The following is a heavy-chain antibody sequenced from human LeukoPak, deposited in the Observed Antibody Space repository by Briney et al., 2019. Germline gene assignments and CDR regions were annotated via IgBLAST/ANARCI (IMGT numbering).Heavy chain of an antibody. CDR3: ARRVPAASFDY. V-gene: IGHV1-2*02. CDR2: INPNSGGT. J-gene: IGHJ4*02. CDR1: GYTFTDSY. Sequence: ASVKVSCKASGYTFTDSYMHWVRQAPGQGLEWMGWINPNSGGTNYAQKFQGRVTMTRDTSISTAYMELSRLRSDGTAVYYCARRVPAASFDYWGQGTLVTVSS. D-gene: IGHD2-2*01.